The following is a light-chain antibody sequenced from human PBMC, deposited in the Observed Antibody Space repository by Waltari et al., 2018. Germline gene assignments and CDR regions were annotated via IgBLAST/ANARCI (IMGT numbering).Light chain of an antibody. CDR1: QRTVHSGGNTY. CDR2: KIS. Sequence: VVLTTSPLCLLATPGQPPSMSCWTGQRTVHSGGNTYLNWFHQRPGRSPRRLIYKISRRESGVPDRFSGSGSGTDFRLKISRVEAEDVGVYYCMQDARLPRTFGQGTKLEI. CDR3: MQDARLPRT. J-gene: IGKJ2*01. V-gene: IGKV2-30*02.